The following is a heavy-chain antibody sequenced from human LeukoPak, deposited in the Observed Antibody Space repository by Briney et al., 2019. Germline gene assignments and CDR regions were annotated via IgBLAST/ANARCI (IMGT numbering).Heavy chain of an antibody. D-gene: IGHD1-26*01. Sequence: ASVKVSCKASGYIFTGYYMHWVRQAPGQGLEWMGWINPNSGGTNYAQKFQGRVTMTRDTSISTAYMELSRLRSDDTAVYYCARDSFIVGATFFGDWGQGTLVTVSS. J-gene: IGHJ4*02. CDR2: INPNSGGT. V-gene: IGHV1-2*02. CDR1: GYIFTGYY. CDR3: ARDSFIVGATFFGD.